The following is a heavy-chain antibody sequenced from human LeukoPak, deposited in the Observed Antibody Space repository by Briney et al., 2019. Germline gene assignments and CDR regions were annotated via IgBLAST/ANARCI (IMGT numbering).Heavy chain of an antibody. CDR3: ARQSAAMVRVIDY. Sequence: SETLSLTCTVSGGSISSSSYYWGWIRQPPGKGLEWIGSIYYSGSTYYNPSLKSRVTISVDTSKNQFSLKLSSVTAADTAVYYCARQSAAMVRVIDYWGQGTLVTVSS. D-gene: IGHD5-18*01. CDR2: IYYSGST. J-gene: IGHJ4*02. CDR1: GGSISSSSYY. V-gene: IGHV4-39*01.